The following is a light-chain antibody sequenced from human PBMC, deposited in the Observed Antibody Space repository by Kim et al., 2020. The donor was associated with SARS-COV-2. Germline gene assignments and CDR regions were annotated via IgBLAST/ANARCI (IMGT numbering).Light chain of an antibody. CDR3: AAWDDSLNGVV. CDR1: SSNVGGNT. Sequence: GQRFTISFSATSSNVGGNTVNWYQQLPGTAPKLLIYRDNQRPSGVPDRFSGSRSGTSASLASSGLQSEDEADYYCAAWDDSLNGVVFGGGTQLTVL. J-gene: IGLJ2*01. V-gene: IGLV1-44*01. CDR2: RDN.